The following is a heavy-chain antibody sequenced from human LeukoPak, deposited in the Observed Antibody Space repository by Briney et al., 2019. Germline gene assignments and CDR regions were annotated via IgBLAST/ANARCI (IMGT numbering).Heavy chain of an antibody. Sequence: GGSLRLSCPASGLTFSTYGMHWVSQAPGKGREWEGIIRNDGSNRYYTDSVKGRLIIARDNSRTTLYLQMYGLRPDDTAVDYCARTDDSSGYGGLWWGQGTLVTVSS. V-gene: IGHV3-30*02. CDR1: GLTFSTYG. J-gene: IGHJ4*02. D-gene: IGHD3-22*01. CDR2: IRNDGSNR. CDR3: ARTDDSSGYGGLW.